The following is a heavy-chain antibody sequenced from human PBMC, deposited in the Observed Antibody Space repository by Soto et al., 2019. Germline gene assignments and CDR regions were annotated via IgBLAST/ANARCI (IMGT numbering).Heavy chain of an antibody. CDR3: ARNYHSDGSGYPGDY. CDR2: INPNSGAA. D-gene: IGHD3-22*01. CDR1: AYTFTAYY. Sequence: ASVKVSCKASAYTFTAYYMHWVRQAPGQGLEWMGWINPNSGAANYAQKFQDRVTMTRDTSISTAYMELSRLRSDDTAVYYCARNYHSDGSGYPGDYWGQGTLVTVSS. J-gene: IGHJ4*02. V-gene: IGHV1-2*02.